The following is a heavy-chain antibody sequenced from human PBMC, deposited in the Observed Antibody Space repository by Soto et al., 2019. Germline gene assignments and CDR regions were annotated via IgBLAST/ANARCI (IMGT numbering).Heavy chain of an antibody. V-gene: IGHV1-69*01. CDR1: GGAFRNYA. J-gene: IGHJ6*02. CDR2: VMPTFGAG. D-gene: IGHD3-10*01. CDR3: AASRGFYGAMDA. Sequence: QVQLVQSGAEVKKPGSSVKVSCTASGGAFRNYAVSWVRQAPGQGLEWMGAVMPTFGAGVYAQKFQGRLTIFADDSTNTAYLIVSSLTFEAAAIYYCAASRGFYGAMDAWGQETTLTVSS.